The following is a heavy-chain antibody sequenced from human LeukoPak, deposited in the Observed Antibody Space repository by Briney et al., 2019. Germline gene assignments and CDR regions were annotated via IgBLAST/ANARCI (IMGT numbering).Heavy chain of an antibody. CDR2: ISSSSSYI. CDR1: GFTFSSYS. J-gene: IGHJ4*02. V-gene: IGHV3-21*01. D-gene: IGHD1-1*01. Sequence: GGSLRLSCAASGFTFSSYSMNWVRQAPGKGLEWVSSISSSSSYIYYADSVKGRFTISRDNSKNTLYLQMNSLRVEDTAVYYCAKDRFATTGTFFDHWGQGTLVTVSS. CDR3: AKDRFATTGTFFDH.